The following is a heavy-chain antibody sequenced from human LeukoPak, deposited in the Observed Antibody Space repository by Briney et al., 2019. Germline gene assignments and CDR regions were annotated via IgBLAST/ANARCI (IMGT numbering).Heavy chain of an antibody. CDR3: AGGYCSSTSCHKVNY. CDR1: GYTFTTYG. CDR2: IIPIFGTA. Sequence: GASVKVSCKASGYTFTTYGISWVRQAPGQGLEWMGGIIPIFGTANYAQKFQGRVTITTDESTSTAYMELSSLRSEDTAVYYCAGGYCSSTSCHKVNYWGQGTLVTVSS. D-gene: IGHD2-2*01. J-gene: IGHJ4*02. V-gene: IGHV1-69*05.